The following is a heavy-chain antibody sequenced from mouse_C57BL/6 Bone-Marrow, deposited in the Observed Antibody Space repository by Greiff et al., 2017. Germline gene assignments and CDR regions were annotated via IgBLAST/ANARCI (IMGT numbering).Heavy chain of an antibody. D-gene: IGHD1-1*01. CDR2: IHPNSGST. CDR3: ARSYYYGSSYCDY. Sequence: QVQLQQSGAELVKPGASVKLSCKASGYTFTSYWMHWVKQRPGQGLEWIGMIHPNSGSTNYNEKFKSTATLTVDKSSSTAYMQLSSLTSEDSAVYYCARSYYYGSSYCDYWGQGTTLTVSS. J-gene: IGHJ2*01. V-gene: IGHV1-64*01. CDR1: GYTFTSYW.